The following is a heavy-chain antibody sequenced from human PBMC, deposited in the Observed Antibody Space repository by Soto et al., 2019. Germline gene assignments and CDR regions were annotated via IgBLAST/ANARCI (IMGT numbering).Heavy chain of an antibody. CDR2: INPKFGDT. CDR1: GYTFTAYH. Sequence: QVQLVQSGAEVKEPGDSVRVSCEASGYTFTAYHIHWVRQAPGQGLEWMGWINPKFGDTTYAQDFQGRVSMTREMSISTVYMELSRLTSDETAIYYCARNLDYYYGRGSGNGHGVWGQGTTVTVFS. V-gene: IGHV1-2*02. D-gene: IGHD3-10*02. J-gene: IGHJ6*02. CDR3: ARNLDYYYGRGSGNGHGV.